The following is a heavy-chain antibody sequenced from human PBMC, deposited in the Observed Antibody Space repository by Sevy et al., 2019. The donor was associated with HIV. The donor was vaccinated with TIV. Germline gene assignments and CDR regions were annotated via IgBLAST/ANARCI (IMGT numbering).Heavy chain of an antibody. CDR2: ISSRSGYI. CDR3: TREASAAGTSFGLDV. D-gene: IGHD6-13*01. J-gene: IGHJ6*02. V-gene: IGHV3-21*01. Sequence: GGSLRLSCVGSGFNLNKHFMVWVRQAPGRGLQWVSSISSRSGYIFYSDSVRGRFTISRDNAKNSLFLEMNNLGVEDTAVYYCTREASAAGTSFGLDVWGQGTTVTVSS. CDR1: GFNLNKHF.